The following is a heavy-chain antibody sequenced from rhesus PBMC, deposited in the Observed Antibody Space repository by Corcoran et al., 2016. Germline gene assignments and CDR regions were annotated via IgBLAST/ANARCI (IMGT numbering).Heavy chain of an antibody. J-gene: IGHJ4*01. CDR3: ARVLAGRGYYFDY. D-gene: IGHD6-37*01. Sequence: QVQLQESGPGLVKPSETLSLTCAVSGYSISSGYGWSWIRQPPGKGLEWVWDIGCSSVSTSSNPYLKRLFTISKDTSKNQFSLKLSSVTAADTAVYYCARVLAGRGYYFDYWGQGVLVTVSS. CDR1: GYSISSGYG. V-gene: IGHV4-127*01. CDR2: IGCSSVST.